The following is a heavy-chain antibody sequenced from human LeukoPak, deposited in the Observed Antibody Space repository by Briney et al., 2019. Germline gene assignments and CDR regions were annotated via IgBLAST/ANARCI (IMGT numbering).Heavy chain of an antibody. CDR3: ARDESIAALEY. J-gene: IGHJ4*02. Sequence: ASVKVSCTASGYTFTNYFMQWVRQAPGQGLEWMGKINPSGGSTSYAQKFQGRVTMTRDTSTSTVYMEVSSLRFEDTAVYYCARDESIAALEYWGQGTLVTVSS. CDR1: GYTFTNYF. CDR2: INPSGGST. D-gene: IGHD6-6*01. V-gene: IGHV1-46*01.